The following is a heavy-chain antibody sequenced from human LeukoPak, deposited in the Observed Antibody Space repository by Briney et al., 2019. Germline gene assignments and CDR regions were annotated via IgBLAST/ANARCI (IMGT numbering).Heavy chain of an antibody. CDR3: ARDRYCSSTSCYTGWFDP. Sequence: SETLSLTCTVSGGSISSSSYYWGWIRQPPGKGLEWIGSIYYSGTTYYNPSLKSRVTISVDRSKNQFSLKLSSVTAADTAVYYCARDRYCSSTSCYTGWFDPWGQGTLVTVSS. CDR2: IYYSGTT. D-gene: IGHD2-2*02. J-gene: IGHJ5*02. V-gene: IGHV4-39*07. CDR1: GGSISSSSYY.